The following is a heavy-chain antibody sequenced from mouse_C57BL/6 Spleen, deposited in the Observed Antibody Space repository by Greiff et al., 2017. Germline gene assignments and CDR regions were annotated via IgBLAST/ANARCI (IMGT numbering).Heavy chain of an antibody. J-gene: IGHJ3*01. CDR3: AREVSYYSNYWFAY. CDR2: ISGGGSYT. V-gene: IGHV5-4*01. D-gene: IGHD2-5*01. CDR1: GFTFSSYA. Sequence: EVKVVESGGGLVKPGGSLKLSCAASGFTFSSYAMSWVRQTPEKRLEWVATISGGGSYTYYPDNVKGRFTISRDNAKNNLYLQMSHRKAEDTAMYNCAREVSYYSNYWFAYWGQGTLVTVSA.